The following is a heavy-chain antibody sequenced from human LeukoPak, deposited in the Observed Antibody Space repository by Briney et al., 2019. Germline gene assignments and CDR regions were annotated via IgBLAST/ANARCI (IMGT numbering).Heavy chain of an antibody. V-gene: IGHV4-38-2*01. Sequence: PSETLSLTCAVSGYSISSGYYWGWIRQPPGNGLEWIGSIYHSGSTYYNPSLKSRVTISVDTSKNQFSLKLSSVTAADTAVYYCARQSATAAYDYWGQGTLVTVSS. CDR2: IYHSGST. CDR1: GYSISSGYY. CDR3: ARQSATAAYDY. D-gene: IGHD6-13*01. J-gene: IGHJ4*02.